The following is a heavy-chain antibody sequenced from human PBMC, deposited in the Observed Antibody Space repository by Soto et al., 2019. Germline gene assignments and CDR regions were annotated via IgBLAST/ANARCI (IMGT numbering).Heavy chain of an antibody. Sequence: QVQLQQWGAGLLKPSETLSLTCAVYGGSFSSYYWSWIRQPPGKGLEWIGEINHSGSTNYNPSLKSRVTISVDTSKNQFSLKLSSVTAADTAVYYCARGRLLWFFTWFDPWGQGTLVTVSS. J-gene: IGHJ5*02. CDR1: GGSFSSYY. CDR3: ARGRLLWFFTWFDP. CDR2: INHSGST. V-gene: IGHV4-34*01. D-gene: IGHD5-18*01.